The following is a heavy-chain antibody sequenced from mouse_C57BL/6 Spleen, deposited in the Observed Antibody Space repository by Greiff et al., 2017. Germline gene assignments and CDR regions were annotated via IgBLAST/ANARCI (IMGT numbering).Heavy chain of an antibody. D-gene: IGHD1-1*01. Sequence: GGGLVQPKGSLKLSCAASGFSFNTYAMNWVRQAPGKGLEWVARIRSKSNNYATYYADSVKDRFTISRDDSESMLYLQMNNLKTEDTAMYYCVREGITTVVAPYWYFDVWGTGTTVTVSS. CDR3: VREGITTVVAPYWYFDV. CDR2: IRSKSNNYAT. V-gene: IGHV10-1*01. CDR1: GFSFNTYA. J-gene: IGHJ1*03.